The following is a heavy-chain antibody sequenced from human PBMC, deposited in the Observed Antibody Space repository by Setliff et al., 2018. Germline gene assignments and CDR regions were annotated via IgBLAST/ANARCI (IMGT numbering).Heavy chain of an antibody. D-gene: IGHD2-15*01. CDR1: GFTFSSYW. CDR2: IKQDGSVK. Sequence: GGSLRLSCAASGFTFSSYWMNWVRQAPGKGLEWVANIKQDGSVKNYVDSVKGRFTISRDNSGGTLYLQMNSLRAEDTAVYYCAKRGPYCSGGTCHYYFDYWGQGTLVTVSS. V-gene: IGHV3-7*03. CDR3: AKRGPYCSGGTCHYYFDY. J-gene: IGHJ4*02.